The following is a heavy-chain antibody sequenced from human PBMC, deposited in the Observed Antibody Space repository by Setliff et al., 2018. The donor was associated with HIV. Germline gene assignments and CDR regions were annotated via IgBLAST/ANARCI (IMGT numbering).Heavy chain of an antibody. CDR2: IYYSGST. V-gene: IGHV4-59*08. D-gene: IGHD3-22*01. CDR1: GGSISSHY. CDR3: ARADDYYDSSGYYRYYYYGMDA. Sequence: PSETLSLTCTASGGSISSHYWSWIRQPPGKGLEWIGYIYYSGSTYYNPSLKSRVSISVDTSKNQFSLKLSSVTAADTAVYYCARADDYYDSSGYYRYYYYGMDAWGQGTTVTVSS. J-gene: IGHJ6*02.